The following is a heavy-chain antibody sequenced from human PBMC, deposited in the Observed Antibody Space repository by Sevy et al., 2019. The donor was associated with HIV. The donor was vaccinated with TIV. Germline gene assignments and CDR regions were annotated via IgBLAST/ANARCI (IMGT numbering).Heavy chain of an antibody. D-gene: IGHD5-18*01. Sequence: GGSLRLSCAGSGFTLSSYWMSWVPQAPGRELEWVANIEQDGSEKYYVDSVKGRFTISRDNAENSMYLQMNSLRDEDSATYYCARQSGVLDVDTAMPDAFDIWGRGTMVTVSS. CDR2: IEQDGSEK. CDR1: GFTLSSYW. V-gene: IGHV3-7*01. CDR3: ARQSGVLDVDTAMPDAFDI. J-gene: IGHJ3*02.